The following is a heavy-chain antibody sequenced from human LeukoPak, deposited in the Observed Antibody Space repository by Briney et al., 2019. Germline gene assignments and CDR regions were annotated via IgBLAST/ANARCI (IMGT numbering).Heavy chain of an antibody. CDR3: ARGPRTATGIRRYFYFMDI. CDR1: GGSISSYY. Sequence: SETLSLTCTVSGGSISSYYWIWIRQPPGKGLEWIGEIDYSGSSNYSPSLKSRVTISVDMSKNQFSLKVSSVTAADTAVYYCARGPRTATGIRRYFYFMDIWGKGTSVTVSS. D-gene: IGHD6-13*01. V-gene: IGHV4-34*01. CDR2: IDYSGSS. J-gene: IGHJ6*03.